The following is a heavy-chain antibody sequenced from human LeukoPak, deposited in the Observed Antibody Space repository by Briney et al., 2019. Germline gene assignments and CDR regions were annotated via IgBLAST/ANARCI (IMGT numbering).Heavy chain of an antibody. CDR3: ARAVPGGRYGGRGYYYYMDV. V-gene: IGHV4-59*08. D-gene: IGHD4-23*01. J-gene: IGHJ6*03. CDR2: IYYSGST. Sequence: SETLSLTCIVSVGSISSYYWSWIRQPPGKGLEWIGYIYYSGSTNYNPSLKSRVTISVDTSKNQFSLKLSSVTAADTAVYYCARAVPGGRYGGRGYYYYMDVWGKGTTVTVSS. CDR1: VGSISSYY.